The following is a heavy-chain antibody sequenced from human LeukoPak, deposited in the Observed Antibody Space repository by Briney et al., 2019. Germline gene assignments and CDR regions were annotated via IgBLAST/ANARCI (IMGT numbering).Heavy chain of an antibody. J-gene: IGHJ4*02. CDR1: GFTFSNYA. V-gene: IGHV3-23*01. CDR3: GSLRLL. Sequence: PGGSLRLSCAASGFTFSNYAMMWVRQAPGKGLEWVSGISGSGDNTKYADSVKGRFTISRDNSKNTLYLQLNSLKVEDTAVYYCGSLRLLWGQGTLVTVSS. CDR2: ISGSGDNT. D-gene: IGHD3-16*01.